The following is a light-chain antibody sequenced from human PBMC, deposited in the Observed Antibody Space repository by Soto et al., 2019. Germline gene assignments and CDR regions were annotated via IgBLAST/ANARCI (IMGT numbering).Light chain of an antibody. J-gene: IGLJ1*01. CDR1: SSAVGGYKY. CDR3: SSYTSSSTRV. CDR2: DVS. Sequence: QSALTQPASVSGSPGQSITISCTGTSSAVGGYKYVSWYQQHPGEAPKLMIYDVSNRPSGVSNRFSGSKSGNTASLTISGLQAEDEADYYCSSYTSSSTRVFGTGTKLTVL. V-gene: IGLV2-14*01.